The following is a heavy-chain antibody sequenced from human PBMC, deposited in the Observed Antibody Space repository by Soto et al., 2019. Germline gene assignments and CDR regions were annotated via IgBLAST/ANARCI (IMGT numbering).Heavy chain of an antibody. V-gene: IGHV3-48*01. D-gene: IGHD6-13*01. J-gene: IGHJ6*03. CDR1: GFTFSSYS. CDR2: ISSSSSTI. Sequence: EVQLVESGGGLVQPGGSLRLSCAASGFTFSSYSMNWVRQAPGKGLEWVSYISSSSSTIYYADSVKGRFTISRDNAKNALYLQMNSLRAEDTAVYYCARYPRAAAGTFRPIYYYYMDVWGKGTTVTVSS. CDR3: ARYPRAAAGTFRPIYYYYMDV.